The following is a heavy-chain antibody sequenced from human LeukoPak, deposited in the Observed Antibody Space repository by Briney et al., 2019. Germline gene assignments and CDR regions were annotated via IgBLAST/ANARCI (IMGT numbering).Heavy chain of an antibody. D-gene: IGHD1-26*01. J-gene: IGHJ4*02. CDR2: ISTNGGTT. V-gene: IGHV3-64*01. Sequence: PGESLRLSCVASGFTFSSHPMHWVRQAPGKGLEYVSAISTNGGTTYYANSVRGRFIISRDNSHNTLYLQMGRLRTDDTAIYYCARESPFGSWDYWGEGTLVSVSS. CDR1: GFTFSSHP. CDR3: ARESPFGSWDY.